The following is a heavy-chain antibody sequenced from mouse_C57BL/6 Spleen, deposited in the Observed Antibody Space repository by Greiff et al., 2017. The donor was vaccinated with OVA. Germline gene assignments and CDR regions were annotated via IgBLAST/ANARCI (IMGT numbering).Heavy chain of an antibody. D-gene: IGHD1-1*01. Sequence: EVKLVESEGGLVQPGSSMKLSCTASGFTFSDYYMAWVRQVPEKGLEWVANINYDGSSTYYLDSLKSRFIISRDNAKNILYLQMSSLKSEDTATYYCARGDPYGSSYFDYWGQGTTLTVSS. V-gene: IGHV5-16*01. CDR2: INYDGSST. J-gene: IGHJ2*01. CDR3: ARGDPYGSSYFDY. CDR1: GFTFSDYY.